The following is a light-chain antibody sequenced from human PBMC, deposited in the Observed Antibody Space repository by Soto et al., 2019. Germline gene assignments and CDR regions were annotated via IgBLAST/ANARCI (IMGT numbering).Light chain of an antibody. V-gene: IGLV2-14*01. CDR1: SSDVGGYNY. CDR3: SSYTSSSTGV. Sequence: QSVLTQPASVSGSPGQSITISCTGTSSDVGGYNYVSWYQQHPGKAPKLMIYEVTHRPSGVSNRFSGSKSGNTASLTISGLQAEDEADYYCSSYTSSSTGVFGGGTKVTVL. J-gene: IGLJ3*02. CDR2: EVT.